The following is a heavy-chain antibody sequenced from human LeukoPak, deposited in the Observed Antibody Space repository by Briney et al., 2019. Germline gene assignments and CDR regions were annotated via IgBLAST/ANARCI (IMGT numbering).Heavy chain of an antibody. CDR1: GFTFNDYT. J-gene: IGHJ4*02. CDR2: ISSSSIYI. D-gene: IGHD6-13*01. Sequence: GSLRLSCAASGFTFNDYTMNWVRQAPGKGLEWVSSISSSSIYIFYADSLKGRFTISRDNAKNSLYLQMNSLRVEDTAVYYCATGLPSYSSSWYPGYWGQGTLVTVSS. V-gene: IGHV3-21*01. CDR3: ATGLPSYSSSWYPGY.